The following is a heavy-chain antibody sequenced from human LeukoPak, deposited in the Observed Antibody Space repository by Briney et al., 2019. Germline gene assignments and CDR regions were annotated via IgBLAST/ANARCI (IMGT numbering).Heavy chain of an antibody. CDR1: GFTFRRNW. CDR3: ARVAAGASKYYFDY. J-gene: IGHJ4*02. Sequence: PGGSLRLSCAASGFTFRRNWMSWVRQAPGKGLEWVANIKEDGSEKDYVDSVKGRFTTSRDNAKNSLYLQMNSLRAEDTAVYYCARVAAGASKYYFDYWGQGTLVTVSS. D-gene: IGHD6-13*01. V-gene: IGHV3-7*05. CDR2: IKEDGSEK.